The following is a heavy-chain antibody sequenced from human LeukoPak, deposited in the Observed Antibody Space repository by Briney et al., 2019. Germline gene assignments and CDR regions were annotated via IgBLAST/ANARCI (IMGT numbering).Heavy chain of an antibody. Sequence: SGPTLVDPTQTLTLTCTFSGFSLSTSGVGVGWIRQPPGKALEWLALIYWDDDKRYSPSLKSRLTITKDTSKNQVVLTMTNMDPVDTATYYCSRSNAGWDTAMPTHFDYWGQGTLVTVSS. V-gene: IGHV2-5*02. CDR1: GFSLSTSGVG. CDR3: SRSNAGWDTAMPTHFDY. CDR2: IYWDDDK. D-gene: IGHD5-18*01. J-gene: IGHJ4*02.